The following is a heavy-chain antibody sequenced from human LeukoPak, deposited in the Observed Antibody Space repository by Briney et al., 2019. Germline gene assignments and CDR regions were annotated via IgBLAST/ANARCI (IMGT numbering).Heavy chain of an antibody. J-gene: IGHJ4*02. CDR1: GGSFSGYY. D-gene: IGHD3-10*01. V-gene: IGHV4-34*01. CDR3: ARGHPLDYGSGSYNDY. CDR2: INHSGST. Sequence: SETLSLTCAVYGGSFSGYYWSWIRQPPGKGLEWIGEINHSGSTNYNPSLKSRVTISVDTSKNQFSLKLSSVTAADTAVYYYARGHPLDYGSGSYNDYWGQGTLVTVSS.